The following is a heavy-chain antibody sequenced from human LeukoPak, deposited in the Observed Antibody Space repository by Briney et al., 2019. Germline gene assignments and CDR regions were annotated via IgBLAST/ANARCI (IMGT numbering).Heavy chain of an antibody. Sequence: GASVKVSCKASGYTFTSYDINWVRQATGQGLEWMGWIDPNTGGTNSAQRFQGRVTMTRDTSTNTAYMELNRLISDDTAVYYCACATGNNFLSDYFDYWGQGILVTVSS. J-gene: IGHJ4*02. CDR1: GYTFTSYD. CDR2: IDPNTGGT. D-gene: IGHD5-24*01. V-gene: IGHV1-2*02. CDR3: ACATGNNFLSDYFDY.